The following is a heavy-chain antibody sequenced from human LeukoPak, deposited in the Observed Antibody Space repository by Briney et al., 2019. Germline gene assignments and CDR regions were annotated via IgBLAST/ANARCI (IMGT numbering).Heavy chain of an antibody. CDR1: GFTFSSYG. J-gene: IGHJ4*02. CDR3: AREVDCSGGRCYRGEFDY. CDR2: IWYDGSNE. V-gene: IGHV3-33*01. D-gene: IGHD2-15*01. Sequence: PGRSLRLSCAASGFTFSSYGMHWVRQAPGKGLEWVAVIWYDGSNEYYADSVKGRFTISRDNSKNTLYVQMNSLRAEDTAVYYCAREVDCSGGRCYRGEFDYWGQGTLVTVSS.